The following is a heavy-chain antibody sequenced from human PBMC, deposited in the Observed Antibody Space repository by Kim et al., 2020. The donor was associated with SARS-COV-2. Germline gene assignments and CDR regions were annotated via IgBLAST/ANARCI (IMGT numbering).Heavy chain of an antibody. D-gene: IGHD5-12*01. CDR2: VYYSGST. V-gene: IGHV4-39*01. CDR3: ARRGGYDYPFDY. Sequence: SETLSLTCTVPGGSINSTSYYWGWIRQPPGKGLEWIGTVYYSGSTYYNPSLKSRVTISLDTSKNQFSLKLSSVTAADTALYYCARRGGYDYPFDYWGQGTLVTVSS. CDR1: GGSINSTSYY. J-gene: IGHJ4*02.